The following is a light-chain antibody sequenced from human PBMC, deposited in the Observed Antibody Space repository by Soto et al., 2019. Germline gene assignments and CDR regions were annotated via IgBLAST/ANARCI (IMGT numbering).Light chain of an antibody. CDR3: LLTLNGARV. CDR1: TGPVASGHY. CDR2: DTA. Sequence: QAVVTQEPSLTVSPGGTVTLTCSSSTGPVASGHYSYWFQQKPGQAPTTLIYDTAHKHSLTPARFSASLLGGKAALTLSGAQPEDEADYYCLLTLNGARVFGGGTKLTVL. J-gene: IGLJ2*01. V-gene: IGLV7-46*01.